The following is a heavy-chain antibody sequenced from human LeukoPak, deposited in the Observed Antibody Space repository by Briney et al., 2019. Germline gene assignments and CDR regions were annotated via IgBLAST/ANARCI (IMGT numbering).Heavy chain of an antibody. J-gene: IGHJ4*02. CDR2: ISGSGGST. CDR1: GFTFSSYA. CDR3: TTKVVIAIY. Sequence: GGSLRLSCAASGFTFSSYAMSWVRQAPGKGLEWVSVISGSGGSTYYADSVKGRFTISRDNSKNTLYLQMNSLRAEDTAAYYCTTKVVIAIYWGQGTLVTVSS. V-gene: IGHV3-23*01. D-gene: IGHD2-21*01.